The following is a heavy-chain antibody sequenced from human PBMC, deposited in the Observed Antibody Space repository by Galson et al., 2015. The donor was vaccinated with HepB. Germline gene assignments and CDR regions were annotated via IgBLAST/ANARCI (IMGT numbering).Heavy chain of an antibody. V-gene: IGHV2-5*02. CDR3: VHSPYSSGSGWFDP. CDR1: GFSLSTSGVG. Sequence: PALVKPTQTLTLTCTFSGFSLSTSGVGVGWIRQPPGKALEWLALIYWDDDKRYSPSLKSRLTITKDTSKNQVVLTMTNMDPVDTATYYCVHSPYSSGSGWFDPWGQGTLVTVSS. J-gene: IGHJ5*02. D-gene: IGHD6-19*01. CDR2: IYWDDDK.